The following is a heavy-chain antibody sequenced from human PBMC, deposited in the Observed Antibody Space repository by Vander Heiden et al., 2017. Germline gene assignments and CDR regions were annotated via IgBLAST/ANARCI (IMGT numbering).Heavy chain of an antibody. D-gene: IGHD5-18*01. V-gene: IGHV3-21*01. CDR2: ISSSSSYI. Sequence: EVQLVESGGGLVKPGGSLRISCAASGFSFSRYSMNCARQAQGKGLEWVSSISSSSSYIYYADSVKGGFTISRDNAKNSLYLQMNSLRAEDTAVYYCARYGYSYGHAPFYYWGQGTLVTVAS. CDR1: GFSFSRYS. CDR3: ARYGYSYGHAPFYY. J-gene: IGHJ4*02.